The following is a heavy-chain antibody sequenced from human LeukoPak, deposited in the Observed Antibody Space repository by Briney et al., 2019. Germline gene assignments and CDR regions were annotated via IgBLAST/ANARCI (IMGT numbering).Heavy chain of an antibody. CDR3: ARTDRWQLVPVYTLRY. D-gene: IGHD6-6*01. CDR1: GGSFSGYY. J-gene: IGHJ4*02. V-gene: IGHV4-34*01. Sequence: PSETLSLTCAVYGGSFSGYYWSWIRQPPGKGLEGIGEINHSGSTNYNPSLKSRVTISVDTTKNQFSLKLSSVTAADTAVYYCARTDRWQLVPVYTLRYWGQGTLVTVSS. CDR2: INHSGST.